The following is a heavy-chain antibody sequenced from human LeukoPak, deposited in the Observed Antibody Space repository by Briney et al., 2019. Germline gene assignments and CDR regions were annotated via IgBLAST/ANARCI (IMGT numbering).Heavy chain of an antibody. CDR1: GFTFSSYA. Sequence: PGRSLRLSCAASGFTFSSYAMHWVRQAPGKGLEWVAVISYDGSNKYYADSVKGRFTISRVNSKNTLYLQMNSLRAEDTAVYYCARHSSYGDFDYWGQGTLVTVSS. V-gene: IGHV3-30*04. CDR3: ARHSSYGDFDY. J-gene: IGHJ4*02. D-gene: IGHD4-17*01. CDR2: ISYDGSNK.